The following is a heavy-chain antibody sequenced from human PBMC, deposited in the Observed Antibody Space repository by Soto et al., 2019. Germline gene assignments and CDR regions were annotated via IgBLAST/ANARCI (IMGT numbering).Heavy chain of an antibody. CDR2: IIPIFGTA. CDR1: GGTFSSYA. D-gene: IGHD4-17*01. Sequence: SVKVSCKASGGTFSSYAISWVRQAPGQGLEWMGGIIPIFGTANYAQKFQGRVTITADESISTAYLQWSSLKASDTAMYYCARQTRYGDFPDYWGQGTLVTVSS. V-gene: IGHV1-69*13. CDR3: ARQTRYGDFPDY. J-gene: IGHJ4*02.